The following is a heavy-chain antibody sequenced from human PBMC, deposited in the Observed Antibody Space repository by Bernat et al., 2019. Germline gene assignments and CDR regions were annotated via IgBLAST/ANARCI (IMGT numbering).Heavy chain of an antibody. D-gene: IGHD1-1*01. V-gene: IGHV1-3*01. CDR3: AYDRPGTTSSVYNGFDP. CDR2: INAGNGNT. J-gene: IGHJ5*02. Sequence: QVQLVQSGAVVKKHGASVKVSCKASGYTFTSYAMHWVRQAPGQRLEWMGWINAGNGNTKYSQKFQGRVTITRDTSAYTAYMELGSLRSEDTAEDYCAYDRPGTTSSVYNGFDPWGQGTLVTVSS. CDR1: GYTFTSYA.